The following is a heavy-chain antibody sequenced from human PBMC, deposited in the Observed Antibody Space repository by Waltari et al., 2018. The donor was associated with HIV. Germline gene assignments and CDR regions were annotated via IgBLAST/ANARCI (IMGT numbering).Heavy chain of an antibody. CDR2: IRSVSYGGTS. V-gene: IGHV3-49*03. D-gene: IGHD2-2*01. CDR3: VRDSLPKCAAGSCYRK. Sequence: EHSGGGLVHPGRSFTVPCLTSALTLETHALSRFPQASGRAPEWVGFIRSVSYGGTSDYAASAKGRFVISRDDSQGVVYLDVTSLKTEDTGVYYCVRDSLPKCAAGSCYRKWGRGT. J-gene: IGHJ1*01. CDR1: ALTLETHA.